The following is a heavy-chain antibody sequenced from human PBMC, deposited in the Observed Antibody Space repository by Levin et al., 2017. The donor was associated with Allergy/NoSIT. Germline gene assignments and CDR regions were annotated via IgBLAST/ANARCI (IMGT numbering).Heavy chain of an antibody. CDR2: IYPGDSDT. CDR1: GSSFTSYW. D-gene: IGHD1-1*01. V-gene: IGHV5-51*01. CDR3: ARRGTRDYYYYMDV. J-gene: IGHJ6*03. Sequence: GGSLKISCQGSGSSFTSYWIGWVRQMPGKGLEWMGIIYPGDSDTRYSPSFQGQVTISADKSISTAYLQWSSLKASDTAIYYCARRGTRDYYYYMDVWGKGTTVTVSS.